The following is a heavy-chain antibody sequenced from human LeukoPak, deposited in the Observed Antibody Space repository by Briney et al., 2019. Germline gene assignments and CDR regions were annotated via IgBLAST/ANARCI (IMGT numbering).Heavy chain of an antibody. Sequence: PGGSLRLSCAASGFIFSNYAIHWVRQAPGKGLEWVANIKEDGREKYYVDSVKGRFTISRDNAKNSLYLQMNSLRAEDTAVYYCARAPSGSAYGGWGQGTLVTVSS. CDR2: IKEDGREK. CDR3: ARAPSGSAYGG. CDR1: GFIFSNYA. V-gene: IGHV3-7*01. D-gene: IGHD3-22*01. J-gene: IGHJ4*02.